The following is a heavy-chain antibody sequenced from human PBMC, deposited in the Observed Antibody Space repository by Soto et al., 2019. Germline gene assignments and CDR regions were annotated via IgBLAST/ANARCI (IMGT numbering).Heavy chain of an antibody. J-gene: IGHJ4*02. D-gene: IGHD6-6*01. CDR2: IKGNGGAT. CDR1: GYNFTGHD. CDR3: ARVGSYSDGSSYPY. Sequence: ASVKVSCKASGYNFTGHDLHWVRQAPGQRLEWMGWIKGNGGATKYARKFQGRVTMTRDTSTTTAYLELNSLRSDDTAVYFCARVGSYSDGSSYPYWGQGTLVTVSS. V-gene: IGHV1-2*02.